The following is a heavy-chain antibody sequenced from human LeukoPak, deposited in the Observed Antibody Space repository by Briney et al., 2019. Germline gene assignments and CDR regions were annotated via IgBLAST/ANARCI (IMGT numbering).Heavy chain of an antibody. CDR3: ARVDIVVVPAALHYYYYMDV. CDR2: ISGSGGST. CDR1: GFTFSSYA. Sequence: GGSLRLSCAASGFTFSSYAMSWVRQAPGKGLEWVSAISGSGGSTYYADSVKGRFTISRDNAKNSLYLQMNSLRAEDTAVYYCARVDIVVVPAALHYYYYMDVWGKGTTVTVSS. J-gene: IGHJ6*03. D-gene: IGHD2-2*03. V-gene: IGHV3-23*01.